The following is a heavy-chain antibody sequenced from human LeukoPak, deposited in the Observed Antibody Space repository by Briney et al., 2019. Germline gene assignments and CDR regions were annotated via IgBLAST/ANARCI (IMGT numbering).Heavy chain of an antibody. J-gene: IGHJ6*02. CDR1: GRSISSYY. CDR3: AREENYYYGMDV. V-gene: IGHV4-59*01. CDR2: IYYSGST. Sequence: PSETLSLTCTLSGRSISSYYWSWIRQPPAKGLEWIGYIYYSGSTNYNPSLKSRVTISVDTSKNQFSLKLSSVTAADTAVYYCAREENYYYGMDVWGQGTTVTVSS.